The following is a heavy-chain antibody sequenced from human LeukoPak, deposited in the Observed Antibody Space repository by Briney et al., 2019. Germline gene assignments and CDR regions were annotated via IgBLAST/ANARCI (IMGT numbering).Heavy chain of an antibody. CDR1: GGSISSSSYY. CDR2: IYYSGST. J-gene: IGHJ4*02. V-gene: IGHV4-61*01. D-gene: IGHD1-7*01. Sequence: SETLSLTCTVSGGSISSSSYYWSWIRQPPGKGLEWIGYIYYSGSTNYNPSLKSRVTISVDTSKNQFSLKLSSVTAADTAVYYCARGRTGTIDYWGQGTLVTVSS. CDR3: ARGRTGTIDY.